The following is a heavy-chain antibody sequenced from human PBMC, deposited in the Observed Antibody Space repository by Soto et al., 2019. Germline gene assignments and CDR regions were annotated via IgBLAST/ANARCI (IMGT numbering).Heavy chain of an antibody. D-gene: IGHD3-22*01. CDR1: GFTFSSYA. CDR3: AKLYDSSGYYYGALDY. CDR2: ISGSGGST. Sequence: LRLSCAASGFTFSSYAMSWVRQAPGKGLEWVSAISGSGGSTYYADSVKGRFTISRDNSKNTLYLQMNSLRAEDTAVYYCAKLYDSSGYYYGALDYWGQGTLVTVSS. V-gene: IGHV3-23*01. J-gene: IGHJ4*02.